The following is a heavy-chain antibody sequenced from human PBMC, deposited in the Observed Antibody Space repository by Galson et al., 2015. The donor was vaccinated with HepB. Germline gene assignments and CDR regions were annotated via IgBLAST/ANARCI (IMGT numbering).Heavy chain of an antibody. Sequence: SETLSLTCTVSGGSISSSSYYWGWIRQPPGKGLEWIGSIYYSGSTYYNPSLKSRVTISVDTSKNQFSLKLSSVTAADTAVYYCASNADIVVVPAAIMAGGGDWFDPWGQGTLVTVSS. D-gene: IGHD2-2*02. CDR3: ASNADIVVVPAAIMAGGGDWFDP. J-gene: IGHJ5*02. CDR2: IYYSGST. CDR1: GGSISSSSYY. V-gene: IGHV4-39*01.